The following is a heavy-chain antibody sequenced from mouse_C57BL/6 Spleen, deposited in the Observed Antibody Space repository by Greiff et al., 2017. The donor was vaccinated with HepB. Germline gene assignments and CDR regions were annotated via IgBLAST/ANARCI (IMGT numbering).Heavy chain of an antibody. Sequence: EVQLQQSGPGLVKPSQSLSLTCSVTGYSITSGYYWNWIRQFPGNKLEWMGYISYDGSNNYNPSLKNRISITRDTSKNQFFLKLNSVTTEDTATYYCASSYYGDYFDYWGQGTTLTVSS. CDR3: ASSYYGDYFDY. D-gene: IGHD1-1*01. J-gene: IGHJ2*01. V-gene: IGHV3-6*01. CDR1: GYSITSGYY. CDR2: ISYDGSN.